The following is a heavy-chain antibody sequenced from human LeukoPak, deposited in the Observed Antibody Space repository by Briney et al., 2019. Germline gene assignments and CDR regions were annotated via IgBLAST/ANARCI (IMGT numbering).Heavy chain of an antibody. CDR1: GFTFSSYA. CDR2: ISYDGSNK. V-gene: IGHV3-30-3*01. J-gene: IGHJ4*02. Sequence: PGRSLRLSCAASGFTFSSYAMHWVRQAPGKGLEWVAVISYDGSNKYYADSVEGRFTISRDNSKNTLYLQMNSLRAEDTAVYYCARDLTYYDSSGPPDYWGQGTLVTVSS. CDR3: ARDLTYYDSSGPPDY. D-gene: IGHD3-22*01.